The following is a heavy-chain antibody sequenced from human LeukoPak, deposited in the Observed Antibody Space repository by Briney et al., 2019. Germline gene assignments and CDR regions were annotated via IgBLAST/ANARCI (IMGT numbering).Heavy chain of an antibody. D-gene: IGHD3-3*01. Sequence: GESLKISCKGSGYSFTSYWIGWVRQMPGKGLEWMGIIYPGDSDTRYSPSFQGQVTISADKSISTAYLQWSSLKASDTAMYYCATTSGDPGPYYDFWSGYSPFDYWGQGTLVTVSS. CDR1: GYSFTSYW. J-gene: IGHJ4*02. CDR3: ATTSGDPGPYYDFWSGYSPFDY. CDR2: IYPGDSDT. V-gene: IGHV5-51*01.